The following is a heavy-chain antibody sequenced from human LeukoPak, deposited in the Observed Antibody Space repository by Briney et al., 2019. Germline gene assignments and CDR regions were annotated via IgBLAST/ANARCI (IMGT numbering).Heavy chain of an antibody. Sequence: SVKVSCKASGGTFSSYAISWVRQAPGQGLEWMGRIIPIFGTANYAQKFQGRVTVTTDESTSTAYMELSSLRSEDTAVYYCATDDPLGSGYYFTYWGQGTLVTVSS. CDR2: IIPIFGTA. D-gene: IGHD3-22*01. CDR1: GGTFSSYA. J-gene: IGHJ4*02. CDR3: ATDDPLGSGYYFTY. V-gene: IGHV1-69*05.